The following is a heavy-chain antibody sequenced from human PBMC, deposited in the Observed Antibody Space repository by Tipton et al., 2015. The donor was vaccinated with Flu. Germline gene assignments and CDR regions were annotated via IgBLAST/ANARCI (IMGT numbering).Heavy chain of an antibody. CDR1: GDTFTNFC. CDR3: ARSRLRFLAFDP. V-gene: IGHV1-46*01. Sequence: QLVQSGAEVKKPGASVKISCKASGDTFTNFCIHWLRQALGQGLEWMGISDPSVVSPTYAQKFQGRVTMTRDTSTNTMYMEMSSLRSEDPAIYYCARSRLRFLAFDPWGQGTLVTVSS. CDR2: SDPSVVSP. D-gene: IGHD3-3*01. J-gene: IGHJ5*02.